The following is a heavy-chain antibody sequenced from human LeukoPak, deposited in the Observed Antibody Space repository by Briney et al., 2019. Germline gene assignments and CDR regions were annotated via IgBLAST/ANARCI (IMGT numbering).Heavy chain of an antibody. CDR3: AKNSAAVVPAATIDY. D-gene: IGHD2-2*01. V-gene: IGHV4-59*08. CDR1: GGSISSYY. Sequence: SETLSLTCTVSGGSISSYYWSWIRQPPGKGLEWIGYIYYSGSTNYNPSLKSRVTISVDTSKNQFSLKLSSVTAADTAVYYCAKNSAAVVPAATIDYWGQGTLVTVSS. J-gene: IGHJ4*02. CDR2: IYYSGST.